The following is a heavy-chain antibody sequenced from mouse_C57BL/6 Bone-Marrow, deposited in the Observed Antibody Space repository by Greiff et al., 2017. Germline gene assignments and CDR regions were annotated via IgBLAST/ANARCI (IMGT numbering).Heavy chain of an antibody. D-gene: IGHD2-2*01. Sequence: QVQLQQPGAELVKPGASVKLSCKASGYTFTSYWMHWVKQRPGQGLEWIGIIHPNSGSTNYNEKFKGKATLTVDKSSNTAYMQLSSLTSEDSAVYYWARERDLLWLRRSFGYWGQGTTLTVSS. CDR2: IHPNSGST. CDR3: ARERDLLWLRRSFGY. J-gene: IGHJ2*01. CDR1: GYTFTSYW. V-gene: IGHV1-64*01.